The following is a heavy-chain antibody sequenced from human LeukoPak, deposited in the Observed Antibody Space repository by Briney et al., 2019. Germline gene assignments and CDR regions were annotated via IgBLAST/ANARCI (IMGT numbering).Heavy chain of an antibody. J-gene: IGHJ5*02. Sequence: QTGGSLRLSCAASGFTFSSYGLTWVRQAPGKGLEWVSVISGSGGSTYYADSVKGRFTISRDNSKNTLYLQMNSLRAEDTAVYYCAKDYEPLVGVHRWGDWFDPWGQGTLVTVSS. V-gene: IGHV3-23*01. CDR2: ISGSGGST. CDR3: AKDYEPLVGVHRWGDWFDP. CDR1: GFTFSSYG. D-gene: IGHD1-26*01.